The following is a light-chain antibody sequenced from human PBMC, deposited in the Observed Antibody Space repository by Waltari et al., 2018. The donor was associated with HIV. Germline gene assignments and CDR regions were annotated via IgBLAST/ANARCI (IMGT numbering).Light chain of an antibody. Sequence: QSVLTQPPSVSAAPGQKVTIPCSGGSFNIGHNYVSWYQQVPGTAPNLLIYDTYNRPSGIPDRFSGSKSATSATLVIDGLQTGDEADYYCAAWDSSLSVAVFGGGTQVTVL. CDR2: DTY. CDR1: SFNIGHNY. V-gene: IGLV1-51*01. J-gene: IGLJ3*02. CDR3: AAWDSSLSVAV.